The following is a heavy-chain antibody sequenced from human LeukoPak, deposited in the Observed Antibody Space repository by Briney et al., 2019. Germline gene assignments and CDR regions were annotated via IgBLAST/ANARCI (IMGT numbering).Heavy chain of an antibody. J-gene: IGHJ4*02. CDR1: GFTFNSYA. CDR3: AKTYYYDSSAFYYFDY. CDR2: ISGSGDST. D-gene: IGHD3-22*01. Sequence: GGSLRLSCAASGFTFNSYAMSWVRQAPGKGLEWVSGISGSGDSTYYADSVKGRFTISRDNSKSTLYLQMNSLRAEDTAVYYCAKTYYYDSSAFYYFDYWGQGTLVTVSS. V-gene: IGHV3-23*01.